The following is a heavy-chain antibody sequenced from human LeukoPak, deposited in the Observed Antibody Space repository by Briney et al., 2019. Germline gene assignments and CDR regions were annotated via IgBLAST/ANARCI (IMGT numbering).Heavy chain of an antibody. CDR3: ATMPGSGLNF. J-gene: IGHJ4*02. CDR1: GFTFSSYW. D-gene: IGHD2-15*01. V-gene: IGHV3-74*01. Sequence: PGGSLRLSCAASGFTFSSYWMHWVRQAPGKGLVWVSRINPDGSSTTYADSVKGRFTISRDNANNALYLQMNSLRADDTAVYYCATMPGSGLNFWGQGTLVTVSS. CDR2: INPDGSST.